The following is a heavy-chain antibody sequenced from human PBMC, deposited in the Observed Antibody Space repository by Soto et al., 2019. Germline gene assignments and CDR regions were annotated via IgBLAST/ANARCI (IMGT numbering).Heavy chain of an antibody. D-gene: IGHD3-3*01. V-gene: IGHV1-18*01. CDR3: ARDGRLLQYSSIPFMDV. CDR2: ISARNGDT. CDR1: DYTFPSYG. Sequence: ASVKVSCKASDYTFPSYGINWVRQAPGQGLEWMGWISARNGDTNFAQKFRDRVTMTTDTSTTTAYMELRSLRSDDTAVYYCARDGRLLQYSSIPFMDVWGQGTTVTVSS. J-gene: IGHJ6*02.